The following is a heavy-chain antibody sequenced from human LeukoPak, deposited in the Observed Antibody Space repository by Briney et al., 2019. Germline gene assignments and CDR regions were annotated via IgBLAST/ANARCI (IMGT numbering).Heavy chain of an antibody. CDR2: IMGSGGDT. V-gene: IGHV3-23*01. Sequence: PGGSLRLSCAVSGFTFSRDAMSWVRQAPGKGLEWVSSIMGSGGDTYYADSVKGRFTISRDNSKNTLYLQMNSLRAEDTAVYYCAKDLTGYSSSWCFDYWGQGTLVTVSS. J-gene: IGHJ4*02. CDR1: GFTFSRDA. D-gene: IGHD6-13*01. CDR3: AKDLTGYSSSWCFDY.